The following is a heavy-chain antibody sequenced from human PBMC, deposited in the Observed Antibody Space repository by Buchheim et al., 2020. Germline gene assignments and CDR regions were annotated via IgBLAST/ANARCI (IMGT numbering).Heavy chain of an antibody. CDR1: GNIFRSSV. V-gene: IGHV1-69*01. J-gene: IGHJ5*02. CDR2: IIPMFGTT. D-gene: IGHD1-7*01. Sequence: QVQLVQSGAEVKKPGSSVKVSCKASGNIFRSSVISWVRQAPGQGLEWMGGIIPMFGTTNYAQKFQGRVSITADESTSTAYLEVSSVRSEDTAMYFCARCNWNYDKRWFDPWGQGNL. CDR3: ARCNWNYDKRWFDP.